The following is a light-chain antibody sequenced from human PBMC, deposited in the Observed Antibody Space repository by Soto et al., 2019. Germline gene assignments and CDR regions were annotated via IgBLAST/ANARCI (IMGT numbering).Light chain of an antibody. CDR2: GAS. J-gene: IGKJ4*01. Sequence: EIVLTQSPGTLSLSPGERATLSCRASQRISSSYLAWYQQKPGQAPRLLIQGASSRASGIPDRFSGSGSGTDFILTISGLEPEDFAVYYCQRYNNWPLTFGGGTKV. CDR3: QRYNNWPLT. CDR1: QRISSSY. V-gene: IGKV3-20*01.